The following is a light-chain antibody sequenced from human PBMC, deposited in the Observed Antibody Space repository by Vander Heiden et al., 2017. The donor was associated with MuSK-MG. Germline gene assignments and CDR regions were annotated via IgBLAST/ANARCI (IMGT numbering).Light chain of an antibody. V-gene: IGKV1-39*01. CDR1: QSISSS. CDR3: QQSYSNPIT. J-gene: IGKJ5*01. CDR2: TAS. Sequence: DIQMTQSPSSLSASVGDRVTITCRASQSISSSVNWYQHKPGKAPDLLIYTASRLQSGVPSRFSGSGSGTDFTLTISSLQPEDFATYFCQQSYSNPITFGQGTRLEIK.